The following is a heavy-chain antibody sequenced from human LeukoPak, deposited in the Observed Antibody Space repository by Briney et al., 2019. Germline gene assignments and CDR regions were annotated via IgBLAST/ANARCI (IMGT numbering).Heavy chain of an antibody. Sequence: GGSLRLSCAASGFTFSSYEMNWVRQAPGKGLEWVPYISSSGSTIYYADSVKGRFTISRDNAKNSLYLQMNSLRAEDTAVYYCARETAMAALDYWGQGTLVTVSS. D-gene: IGHD5-18*01. CDR3: ARETAMAALDY. CDR1: GFTFSSYE. J-gene: IGHJ4*02. V-gene: IGHV3-48*03. CDR2: ISSSGSTI.